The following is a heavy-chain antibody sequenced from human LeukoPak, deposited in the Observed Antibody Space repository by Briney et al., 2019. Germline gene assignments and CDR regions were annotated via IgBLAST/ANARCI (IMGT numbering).Heavy chain of an antibody. J-gene: IGHJ4*02. V-gene: IGHV4-4*02. CDR3: ASLLGTAVAGTGDY. CDR1: GFTVSSNY. Sequence: GSLRLSCAASGFTVSSNYMSWVRQPPGKGLEWIGEIYHSGSTNYNPSLKSRVTISVDKSKNQFSLKLSSVTAADTAVYYCASLLGTAVAGTGDYWGQGTLVTVSS. CDR2: IYHSGST. D-gene: IGHD6-19*01.